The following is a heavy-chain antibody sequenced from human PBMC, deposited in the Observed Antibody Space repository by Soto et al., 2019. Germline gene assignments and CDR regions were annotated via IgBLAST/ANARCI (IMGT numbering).Heavy chain of an antibody. CDR1: GFTFSSYR. J-gene: IGHJ3*02. Sequence: GSLRLSCAAPGFTFSSYRMHWLRQAPGKGPVWVSRINSDGSSTSYADSVKGRFTISRDNAKNTLYLQMNSLRAEDTAVYYCARVPPTFLEWLLHDALDIWGQGTMVTVSS. CDR3: ARVPPTFLEWLLHDALDI. D-gene: IGHD3-3*02. V-gene: IGHV3-74*01. CDR2: INSDGSST.